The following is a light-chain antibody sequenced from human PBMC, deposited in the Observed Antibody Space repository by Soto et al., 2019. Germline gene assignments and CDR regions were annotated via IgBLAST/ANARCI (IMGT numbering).Light chain of an antibody. CDR3: QQSFGTTRT. V-gene: IGKV1-39*01. Sequence: IPMTQSPTSLSASVGDRVTITCRASQNIKNYLNWYQQKPGKAPNLLIYTASSLQVRLPSRFSGSGSGTDFTLTISCLKPEDSATYYCQQSFGTTRTFGGGTKVDIK. J-gene: IGKJ4*01. CDR1: QNIKNY. CDR2: TAS.